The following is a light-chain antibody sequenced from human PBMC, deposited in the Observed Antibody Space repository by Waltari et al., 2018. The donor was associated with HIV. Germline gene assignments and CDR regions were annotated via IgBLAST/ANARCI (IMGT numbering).Light chain of an antibody. CDR1: SSNIGSNI. Sequence: QSLLTQPPSASGTPGQRVTISCSGSSSNIGSNIVNWYQQCPGTAPKFLIPVQIQPPSGVPDRFSGSKSGTSASLAISGLQSEDEADYYCATWDDSLSGWVFGGGTKLTVL. V-gene: IGLV1-44*01. CDR2: VQI. J-gene: IGLJ3*02. CDR3: ATWDDSLSGWV.